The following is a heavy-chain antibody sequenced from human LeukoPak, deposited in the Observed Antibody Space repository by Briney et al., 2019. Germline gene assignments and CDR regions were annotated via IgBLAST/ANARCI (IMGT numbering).Heavy chain of an antibody. V-gene: IGHV1-2*06. CDR3: ARGPSGSDY. D-gene: IGHD3-10*01. Sequence: ASVKVSCKASGYTFTGYYLHWVRQAPGQGLEWMGRINPSSGGTNYAQKFQGRVTMTRDTSINTAYMDLNSLRSDGTAVYYCARGPSGSDYWGQGTLVIVSS. J-gene: IGHJ4*02. CDR1: GYTFTGYY. CDR2: INPSSGGT.